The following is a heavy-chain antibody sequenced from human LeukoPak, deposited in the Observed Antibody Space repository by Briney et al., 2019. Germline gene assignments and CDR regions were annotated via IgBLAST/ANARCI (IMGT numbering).Heavy chain of an antibody. CDR3: ARDGSISNTWYGFLGF. J-gene: IGHJ4*01. CDR1: GFTFIIYG. V-gene: IGHV3-33*01. D-gene: IGHD6-13*01. CDR2: IWYDGGNK. Sequence: PGGSLRLSCAASGFTFIIYGMHWLRQAPGKGLEWVAVIWYDGGNKRYADSVKGRFTISRDNSKNTLDLQMNSLRADDTAVYYCARDGSISNTWYGFLGFWGQGTLVTVSS.